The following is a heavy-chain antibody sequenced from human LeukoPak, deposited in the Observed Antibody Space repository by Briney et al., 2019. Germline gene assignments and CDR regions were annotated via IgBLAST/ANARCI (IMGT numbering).Heavy chain of an antibody. D-gene: IGHD2-2*01. CDR2: INWNGGNT. Sequence: GGSLRLSCAASGFTFDDYGMSWVRQAPGKGLEWVSGINWNGGNTGYADSVKGRFTISRDNAKNSLYLQMNSLRPEDTALYYCARVIGGHCSSTSCYSDYWGQGTLVTVSS. CDR1: GFTFDDYG. J-gene: IGHJ4*02. V-gene: IGHV3-20*04. CDR3: ARVIGGHCSSTSCYSDY.